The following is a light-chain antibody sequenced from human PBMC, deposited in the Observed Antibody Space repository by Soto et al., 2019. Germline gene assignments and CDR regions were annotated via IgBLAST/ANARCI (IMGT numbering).Light chain of an antibody. CDR2: GAS. CDR3: QQYGSSPLT. V-gene: IGKV3-20*01. CDR1: HSVSSSY. J-gene: IGKJ4*01. Sequence: LSQSPGTLSLSPGERATLSCRASHSVSSSYLAWYQQKPGQAPSLLIYGASSRATGIPDRFSGSGSGTDFTLTISRLEPEDFAVYYCQQYGSSPLTFGGGTKVDI.